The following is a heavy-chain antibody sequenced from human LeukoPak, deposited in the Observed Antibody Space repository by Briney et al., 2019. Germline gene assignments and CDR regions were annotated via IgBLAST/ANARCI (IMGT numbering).Heavy chain of an antibody. J-gene: IGHJ4*02. CDR1: GGSISSYY. D-gene: IGHD6-13*01. V-gene: IGHV4-59*01. CDR3: ARAGYSSSWYPAYYFDY. Sequence: PSETLSLTCTVSGGSISSYYWSWIRQPPGKGLEWIGYIYYSGSTNYNPSLKSRVTISVDTSKNQFSLKLSSVTAADTAVYYCARAGYSSSWYPAYYFDYWGQGTLVTVSS. CDR2: IYYSGST.